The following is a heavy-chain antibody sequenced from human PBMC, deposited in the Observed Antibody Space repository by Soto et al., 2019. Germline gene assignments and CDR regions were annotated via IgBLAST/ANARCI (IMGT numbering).Heavy chain of an antibody. J-gene: IGHJ3*02. V-gene: IGHV3-21*01. D-gene: IGHD5-12*01. CDR3: ARRRGVATLRTTEYAFDI. CDR2: ISSSSSYI. Sequence: PVGSLRLSCAASGFTFSSYSMNRVRQAPGKGLEWVSSISSSSSYIYYADSVKGRFTISRDNAKNSLYLQMNSLRAEDTAVYYCARRRGVATLRTTEYAFDIWGQGTMVTVSS. CDR1: GFTFSSYS.